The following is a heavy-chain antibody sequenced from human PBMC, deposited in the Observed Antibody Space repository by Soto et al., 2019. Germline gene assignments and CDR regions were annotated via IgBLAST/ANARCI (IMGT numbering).Heavy chain of an antibody. CDR1: GFTFSNYW. Sequence: GGSLRLSCVASGFTFSNYWMSWVRQAPGRGLEWLANLKQDGSEKYYMDSVKGRFTISRDNAKNALYLQMNSLRAEDTAVYYCARGRGFVGYWGQGTLVTVSS. J-gene: IGHJ4*02. D-gene: IGHD3-3*01. CDR3: ARGRGFVGY. CDR2: LKQDGSEK. V-gene: IGHV3-7*01.